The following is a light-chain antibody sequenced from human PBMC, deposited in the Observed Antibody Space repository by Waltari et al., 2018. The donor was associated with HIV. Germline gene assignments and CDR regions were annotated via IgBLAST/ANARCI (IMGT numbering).Light chain of an antibody. V-gene: IGKV3-15*01. CDR3: QQYNNWPPIT. J-gene: IGKJ5*01. CDR2: DAS. Sequence: EILMTQSPATLSVSPGERATLSCRASQSIRSNLAWYQQKPGPAPRLLLYDASTRATGIPARFSGSGSGTEFTLTITSLQSEDFAVYYCQQYNNWPPITFGQGTRLEIK. CDR1: QSIRSN.